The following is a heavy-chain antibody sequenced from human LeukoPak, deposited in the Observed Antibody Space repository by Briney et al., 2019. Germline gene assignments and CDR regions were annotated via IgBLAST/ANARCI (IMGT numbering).Heavy chain of an antibody. Sequence: SGGSLRLSCAASGFTFSSYGMHWVRQAPGKGLEWVAFIRYDGSNKYYADSVKGRFTISRDNSKNTLYLQMNSLRAEDTAVYYCAKWSYQGVVPARPGAFDIWGQGTMVTVSS. V-gene: IGHV3-30*02. D-gene: IGHD2-2*01. CDR2: IRYDGSNK. J-gene: IGHJ3*02. CDR3: AKWSYQGVVPARPGAFDI. CDR1: GFTFSSYG.